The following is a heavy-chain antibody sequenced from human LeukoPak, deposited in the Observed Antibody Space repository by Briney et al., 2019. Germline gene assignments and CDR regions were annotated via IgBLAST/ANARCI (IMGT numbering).Heavy chain of an antibody. Sequence: GASVKVSCKVSGYTLTELSMHWVRQAPGKGLEWMGGFDPEDGETIYAQKFQGRVTMTEDTSTDTAYMELRSLRSDDTAVYYCARGGGLRSMTHFDYWGQGTLVTVSS. CDR1: GYTLTELS. J-gene: IGHJ4*02. CDR3: ARGGGLRSMTHFDY. CDR2: FDPEDGET. D-gene: IGHD5-12*01. V-gene: IGHV1-24*01.